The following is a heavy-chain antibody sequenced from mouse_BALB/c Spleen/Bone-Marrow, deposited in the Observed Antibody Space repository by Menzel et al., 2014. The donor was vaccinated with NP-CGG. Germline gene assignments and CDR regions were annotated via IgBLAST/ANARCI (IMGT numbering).Heavy chain of an antibody. CDR3: AKNGELGYYFDY. V-gene: IGHV2-5*01. Sequence: VKVVESGPGLVQPSQSLSITCTVSGFSLTSYGVHWVRQSPGKGLEWLGVIWRGGSTDYNAAFMSRLSITKDNSKSQVFFKMNSLQADDTAIYYCAKNGELGYYFDYWGQGTTLTVSS. CDR2: IWRGGST. CDR1: GFSLTSYG. J-gene: IGHJ2*01. D-gene: IGHD4-1*01.